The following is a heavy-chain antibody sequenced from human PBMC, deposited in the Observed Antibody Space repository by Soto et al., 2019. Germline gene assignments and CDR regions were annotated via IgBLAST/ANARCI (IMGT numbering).Heavy chain of an antibody. V-gene: IGHV4-31*03. CDR1: GGSIGSGGYY. Sequence: PSETLSLTCTVSGGSIGSGGYYWSWIRQHPGKGLEWIGYIYYSGSTYYNPSLKSRVTISVDTSKNQFSLKLSSVTAADTAVYYCARHLRKAAADHDAFDIWGQATMVTV. CDR3: ARHLRKAAADHDAFDI. D-gene: IGHD6-13*01. CDR2: IYYSGST. J-gene: IGHJ3*02.